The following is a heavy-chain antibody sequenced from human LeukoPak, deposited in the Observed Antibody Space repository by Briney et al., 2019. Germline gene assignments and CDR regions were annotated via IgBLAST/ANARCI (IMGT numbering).Heavy chain of an antibody. CDR1: GFTFSSYS. J-gene: IGHJ4*02. D-gene: IGHD3-10*01. Sequence: GSLRLSCAASGFTFSSYSMNWVRQAPGQGLEWVSSISSSSSYIYYADSVKGRFTISRDNAKNSLYLQMNSLRAEDTAVYYCARDPISITVGDYWGQGTLVTVSS. V-gene: IGHV3-21*01. CDR3: ARDPISITVGDY. CDR2: ISSSSSYI.